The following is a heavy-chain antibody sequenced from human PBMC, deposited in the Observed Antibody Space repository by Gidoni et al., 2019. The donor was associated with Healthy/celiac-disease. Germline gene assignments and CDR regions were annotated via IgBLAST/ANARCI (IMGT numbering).Heavy chain of an antibody. D-gene: IGHD3-22*01. CDR3: AKGTNYYDSSGYPY. CDR1: GLPFDAYA. J-gene: IGHJ4*02. V-gene: IGHV3-9*01. CDR2: ISWDSGSI. Sequence: EVQLVSSGGGLVQPGSSVRLSCAAAGLPFDAYAMHWVRQAPGKGLEWVSGISWDSGSIGYADSVKGRFTISRDNAKNSLYLQMNSMRAEDTALYYCAKGTNYYDSSGYPYWGQGTLVTVSS.